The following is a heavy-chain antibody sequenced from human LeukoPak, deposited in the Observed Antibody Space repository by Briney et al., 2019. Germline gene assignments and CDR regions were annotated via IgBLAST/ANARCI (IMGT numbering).Heavy chain of an antibody. CDR1: GGSISSYY. V-gene: IGHV4-59*01. J-gene: IGHJ5*02. Sequence: PSETLSLTCTVSGGSISSYYWSWIRQPPGKGLERIGYIYYSGSTNYNPSLKSRVTISVDTSKNQFSLKLSSVTAADTAVYYCARVGSSSWYGDNWFDPWGQGTLVTVSS. CDR2: IYYSGST. D-gene: IGHD6-13*01. CDR3: ARVGSSSWYGDNWFDP.